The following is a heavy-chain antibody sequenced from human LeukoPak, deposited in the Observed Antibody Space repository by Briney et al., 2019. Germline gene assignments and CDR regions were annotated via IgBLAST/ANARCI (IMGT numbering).Heavy chain of an antibody. CDR2: IIPIFRTA. CDR3: AREGYSGYGTFDY. CDR1: VGTFSSYA. J-gene: IGHJ4*02. V-gene: IGHV1-69*01. Sequence: SSVNVSFKACVGTFSSYAISWLRQAPGQEVAWMGGIIPIFRTANYEQKFQGRVTTTGDESTSTAYMELSSLRSEDTAVYYCAREGYSGYGTFDYWGQGTLVLVSS. D-gene: IGHD5-12*01.